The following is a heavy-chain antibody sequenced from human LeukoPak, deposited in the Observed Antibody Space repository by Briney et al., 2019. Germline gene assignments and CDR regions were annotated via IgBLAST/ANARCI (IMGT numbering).Heavy chain of an antibody. V-gene: IGHV3-21*01. D-gene: IGHD1-26*01. CDR1: GFTFSSYS. J-gene: IGHJ3*02. Sequence: GGSLRLSCAASGFTFSSYSMNWVRQALGKGLEWVSSISSSSSYIYYADSVKGRFTISRDNAKNSLYLQMNSLRAEDTAVYYCARDAQWELRIHTNARDAFDIWGQGTMVTVSS. CDR2: ISSSSSYI. CDR3: ARDAQWELRIHTNARDAFDI.